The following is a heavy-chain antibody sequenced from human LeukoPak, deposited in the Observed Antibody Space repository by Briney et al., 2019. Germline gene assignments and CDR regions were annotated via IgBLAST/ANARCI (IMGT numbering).Heavy chain of an antibody. D-gene: IGHD6-19*01. V-gene: IGHV4-34*01. CDR3: AKAVAGYYYYYMDV. J-gene: IGHJ6*03. CDR2: INHSGST. CDR1: GGSFSGYY. Sequence: PSETLSLTCAVYGGSFSGYYWSWIRQPPGKGLEWIGEINHSGSTNYNPSLKSRVTISVDTSKNQFSLKLSSVTAADTAVYYCAKAVAGYYYYYMDVWGEGTTVTVSS.